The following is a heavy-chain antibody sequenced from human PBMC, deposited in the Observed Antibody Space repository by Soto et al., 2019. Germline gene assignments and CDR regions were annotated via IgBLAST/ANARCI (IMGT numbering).Heavy chain of an antibody. CDR3: LTRGNWNYVH. CDR1: GFMFIFYS. V-gene: IGHV3-64D*06. J-gene: IGHJ4*02. CDR2: ISSNGDNT. D-gene: IGHD1-7*01. Sequence: EVQLVESGGGLVQPGGSLRLSCSASGFMFIFYSMHWVRQAPGKGLEYVSGISSNGDNTDYADSVKGRFTISRDNSKNTLYHQMSSLRAEDTAVYYCLTRGNWNYVHWGQGTLVTVSS.